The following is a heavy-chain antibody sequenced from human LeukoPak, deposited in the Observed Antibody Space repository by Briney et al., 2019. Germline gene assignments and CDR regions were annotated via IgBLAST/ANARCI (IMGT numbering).Heavy chain of an antibody. Sequence: ASVKVSCKASGYVFINYAMHWVRQAPGQRLEWMGWIDAGNGYTKYSQNFQGRVTITRDTSASTAYMELSSLRSEDTAVYYCASGYSSGWYRSGPLAYWGQGTLVTVSS. CDR2: IDAGNGYT. CDR1: GYVFINYA. J-gene: IGHJ4*02. D-gene: IGHD6-19*01. V-gene: IGHV1-3*01. CDR3: ASGYSSGWYRSGPLAY.